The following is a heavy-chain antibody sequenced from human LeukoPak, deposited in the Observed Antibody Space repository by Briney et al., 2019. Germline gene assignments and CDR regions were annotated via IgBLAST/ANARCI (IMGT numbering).Heavy chain of an antibody. J-gene: IGHJ4*02. CDR2: IKSKTDGGTT. CDR1: GFTFSNAW. D-gene: IGHD5-24*01. CDR3: TTSGMAGRGPFDY. Sequence: GGSLRLSCAASGFTFSNAWMSWVRQAPGKGLECVGRIKSKTDGGTTDYAAPVKGRFTISRDDSKNTLYLQMNSLKTEDTAVYYCTTSGMAGRGPFDYWGQGTLVTVSS. V-gene: IGHV3-15*01.